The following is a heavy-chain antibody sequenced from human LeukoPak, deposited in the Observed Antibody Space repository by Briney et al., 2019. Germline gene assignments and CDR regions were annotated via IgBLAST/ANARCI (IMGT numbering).Heavy chain of an antibody. D-gene: IGHD4-17*01. J-gene: IGHJ6*02. CDR1: GFTFSSYS. CDR3: AKAGGDGDPFYYYGMDV. Sequence: GGSLRLSCAASGFTFSSYSMNWVRQAPGKGLEWVSSISSSSSYIYYADSVKGRFTISRDNAKNSLYLQMNSLRAEDTAVYYCAKAGGDGDPFYYYGMDVWGQGTTVTVAS. CDR2: ISSSSSYI. V-gene: IGHV3-21*01.